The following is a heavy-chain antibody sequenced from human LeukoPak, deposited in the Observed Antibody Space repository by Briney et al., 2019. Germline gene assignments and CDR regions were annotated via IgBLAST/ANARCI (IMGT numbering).Heavy chain of an antibody. J-gene: IGHJ5*02. CDR1: GYSFTSHY. D-gene: IGHD5-18*01. Sequence: GASVKVSCKASGYSFTSHYMHWVRQAPGQGLEWMGIINPSGGSTSYAQKFQGRVTMTRDMSTSTVYMELSSLRSEDTAVYYCARSLSPSGYSYGWSYGVDPWGQGTLVTVSS. CDR2: INPSGGST. CDR3: ARSLSPSGYSYGWSYGVDP. V-gene: IGHV1-46*01.